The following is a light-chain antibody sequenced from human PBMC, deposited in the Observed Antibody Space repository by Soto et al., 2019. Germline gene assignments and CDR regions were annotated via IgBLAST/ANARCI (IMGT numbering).Light chain of an antibody. CDR2: DAS. CDR1: QSISSW. V-gene: IGKV1-5*01. Sequence: DIQMTQSPSTLSASVGDRVTITCRASQSISSWLAWYQQKPGKAPNLLIYDASSLESGVPSRFSGSGSGTEFTLTISSLQPDDFATYYCQQYNSYPLTCGGGTKVEIK. J-gene: IGKJ4*01. CDR3: QQYNSYPLT.